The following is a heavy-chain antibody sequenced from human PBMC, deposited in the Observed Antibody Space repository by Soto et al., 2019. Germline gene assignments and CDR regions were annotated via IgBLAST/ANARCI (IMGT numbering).Heavy chain of an antibody. CDR3: ARENYKSADPHNWFDP. CDR1: GGSISSDGYY. CDR2: IYHSGDT. J-gene: IGHJ5*02. V-gene: IGHV4-31*03. Sequence: SETLSLTCTVSGGSISSDGYYWSWIRQHPEKGLEYIGYIYHSGDTYYTPSLERRVTISVDKSENQLSLHLSSVTAADTAVYYCARENYKSADPHNWFDPWGQGTLVTVSS. D-gene: IGHD1-7*01.